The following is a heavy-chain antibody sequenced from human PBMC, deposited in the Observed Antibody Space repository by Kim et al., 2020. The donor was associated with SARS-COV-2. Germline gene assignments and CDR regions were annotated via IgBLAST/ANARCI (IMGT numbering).Heavy chain of an antibody. CDR3: VGYCDGWYYCY. D-gene: IGHD6-19*01. V-gene: IGHV3-7*01. Sequence: GGSLRLSCAASGFTFSNYWMTWVRQAPGKGLEWVANIKQDGSEKNYVDSVKGRFTMSRDNAKNSLYLQMNTLRAEDTAVYYCVGYCDGWYYCYWGQGTL. CDR2: IKQDGSEK. CDR1: GFTFSNYW. J-gene: IGHJ4*02.